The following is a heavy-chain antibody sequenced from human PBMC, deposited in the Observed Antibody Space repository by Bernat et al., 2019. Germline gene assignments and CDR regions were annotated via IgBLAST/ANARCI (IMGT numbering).Heavy chain of an antibody. CDR3: ARGFNTVTTFDDAFDI. D-gene: IGHD4-17*01. J-gene: IGHJ3*02. Sequence: EVQLVQSGAEVKKPGESLRISCKGSGYSFTSYWISWVRQMPGKGLEWMGRIDPSDSYTNYSPSFQGHVTSSAEKSISTAYLQWSSLKAADTAVYYCARGFNTVTTFDDAFDIWGQGTMVTVSS. CDR2: IDPSDSYT. CDR1: GYSFTSYW. V-gene: IGHV5-10-1*03.